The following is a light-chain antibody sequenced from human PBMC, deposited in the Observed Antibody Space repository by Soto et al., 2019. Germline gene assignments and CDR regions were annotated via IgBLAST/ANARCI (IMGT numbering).Light chain of an antibody. V-gene: IGKV3-11*01. CDR2: GAS. Sequence: EIVMTQSPATLSVSPGERATLSCRASQSVSSNLAWYQQKPGQAPRLLIYGASNRATGIPARFSGSGSGTDFTLTISSLEPEDFAVHYCQQRSNWPLAFGGATKVDIK. CDR1: QSVSSN. J-gene: IGKJ4*01. CDR3: QQRSNWPLA.